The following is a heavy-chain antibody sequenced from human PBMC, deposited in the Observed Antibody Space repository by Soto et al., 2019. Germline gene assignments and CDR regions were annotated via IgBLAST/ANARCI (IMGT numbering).Heavy chain of an antibody. CDR3: AREVTVASYSFDF. J-gene: IGHJ4*02. CDR2: IIPIFNSA. V-gene: IGHV1-69*13. D-gene: IGHD5-12*01. CDR1: GGTFNNYA. Sequence: SVKVSCKASGGTFNNYALSWVRQAPGQGLEWMGGIIPIFNSANYAQKFQGRVTITADDSTSTAYMELRSLRPDDTAVYYCAREVTVASYSFDFWGQGTLVTVSS.